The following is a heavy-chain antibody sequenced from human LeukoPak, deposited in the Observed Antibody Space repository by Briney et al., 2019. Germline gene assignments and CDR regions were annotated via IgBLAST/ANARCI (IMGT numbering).Heavy chain of an antibody. J-gene: IGHJ3*02. V-gene: IGHV1-69*02. CDR2: IIPMLGVT. Sequence: APVKVSFKAFGGTFRRYSITWGGQAPGQGVEWMGRIIPMLGVTNYAQKFQGRVTIIVDKSTNTAYMELSSLRSEDTAVYYCAREQQLVPNDASDMWGQGTMVTVSS. CDR1: GGTFRRYS. D-gene: IGHD6-13*01. CDR3: AREQQLVPNDASDM.